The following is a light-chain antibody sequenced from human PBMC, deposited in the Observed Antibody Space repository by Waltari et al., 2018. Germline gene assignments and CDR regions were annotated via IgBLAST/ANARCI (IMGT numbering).Light chain of an antibody. V-gene: IGLV5-45*01. CDR3: LIWNSDAYV. J-gene: IGLJ1*01. CDR1: RGINGGMYR. CDR2: YKSDSDN. Sequence: QAVLTQPAPLSASPGVSVSLTRPLGRGINGGMYRIYLYPTTPGSPPHDPLSYKSDSDNHQGSGVPSRFSGSKDGSANAGILLISGFQPDDEAGYDWLIWNSDAYVFGSGTEVTVL.